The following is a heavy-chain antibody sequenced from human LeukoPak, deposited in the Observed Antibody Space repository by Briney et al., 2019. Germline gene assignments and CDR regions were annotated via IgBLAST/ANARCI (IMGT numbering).Heavy chain of an antibody. CDR2: INPNSGGT. CDR3: ARLMYYYDSSGPIDY. Sequence: ASVKVSCKASGYTFTGYYMHWVRQAPGQGLEWMGRINPNSGGTNYAQKFQGRVTMTRDTSISTAYMELSRLRSDDTAVCYCARLMYYYDSSGPIDYWGQGTLVTVSS. J-gene: IGHJ4*02. CDR1: GYTFTGYY. V-gene: IGHV1-2*06. D-gene: IGHD3-22*01.